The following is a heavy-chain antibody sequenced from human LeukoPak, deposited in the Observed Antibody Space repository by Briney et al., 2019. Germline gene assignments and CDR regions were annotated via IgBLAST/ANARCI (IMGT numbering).Heavy chain of an antibody. V-gene: IGHV7-4-1*02. Sequence: ASVKVSCKASGYTFTTYAMHWVRQAPGQGLEWMGWINTNTGNPTYAQGFTGRFVFSLDTSVSTAYLQISSLKAEDTAVYYCARDSSRDGYNYNYWGQGTLVTVSS. CDR3: ARDSSRDGYNYNY. CDR2: INTNTGNP. J-gene: IGHJ4*02. D-gene: IGHD5-24*01. CDR1: GYTFTTYA.